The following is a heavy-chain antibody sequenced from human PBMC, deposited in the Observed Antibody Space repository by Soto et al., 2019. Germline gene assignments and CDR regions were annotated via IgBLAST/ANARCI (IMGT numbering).Heavy chain of an antibody. CDR3: ARVDIVATIGFDY. CDR2: IIPILGIA. CDR1: GGTFSSYT. V-gene: IGHV1-69*02. J-gene: IGHJ4*02. Sequence: SVKVSCKASGGTFSSYTISWVRQAPGQGLEWMGRIIPILGIANYAQKFQGRVTITADKSTSTAYMELSSLRSEDTAVYYCARVDIVATIGFDYWGQGTLVTGSS. D-gene: IGHD5-12*01.